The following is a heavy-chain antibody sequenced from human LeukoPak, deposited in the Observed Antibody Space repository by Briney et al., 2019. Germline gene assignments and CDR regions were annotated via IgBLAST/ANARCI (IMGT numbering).Heavy chain of an antibody. V-gene: IGHV1-46*01. CDR3: ARRGLGIGYDY. D-gene: IGHD3-16*01. CDR2: INPSGGST. Sequence: ASVKVSCKASGYTFTTYYMHWVRQAPGQGLEWMGIINPSGGSTSYAQKFQGRVTMTRDTSTSTVYMELSSRRSEDTAVYYCARRGLGIGYDYWGQGTLVTVSS. J-gene: IGHJ4*02. CDR1: GYTFTTYY.